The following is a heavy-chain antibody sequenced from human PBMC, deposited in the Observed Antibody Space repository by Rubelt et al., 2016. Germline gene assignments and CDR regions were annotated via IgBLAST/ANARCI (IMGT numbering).Heavy chain of an antibody. J-gene: IGHJ4*02. D-gene: IGHD3-10*01. CDR2: FDPEDGEP. V-gene: IGHV1-24*01. CDR3: ATRSLWFGEIDRYFDY. Sequence: QVQLVQSGAEVKKPGASVKVSCKVSGYTLTELSMHWVRQAPGKGLEWMGGFDPEDGEPSYAQKFQGRFTMTEDTSTDTAYMELSSLRSEDTAVYYCATRSLWFGEIDRYFDYWGQGTLVTVSS. CDR1: GYTLTELS.